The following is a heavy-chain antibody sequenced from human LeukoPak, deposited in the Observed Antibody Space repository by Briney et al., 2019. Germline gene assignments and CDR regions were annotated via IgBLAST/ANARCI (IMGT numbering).Heavy chain of an antibody. D-gene: IGHD1-1*01. CDR3: ARLYQQSKWKYYYYYMDV. Sequence: PSETLSLTCTVSGGSISSYYWSWIRQPPGKGLEWIGYIYYSGSTNYNPSLKSRVTISVDTSKNQSSLKLSSVTAADTAVYYCARLYQQSKWKYYYYYMDVWGKGTAVTVSS. CDR2: IYYSGST. J-gene: IGHJ6*03. V-gene: IGHV4-59*01. CDR1: GGSISSYY.